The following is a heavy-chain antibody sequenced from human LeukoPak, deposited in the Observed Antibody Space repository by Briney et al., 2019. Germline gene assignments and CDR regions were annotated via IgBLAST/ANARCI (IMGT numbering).Heavy chain of an antibody. D-gene: IGHD4-17*01. J-gene: IGHJ5*02. Sequence: SETLSLTCTVSGGSISSGGYYWSWIRQPPGKGLEWIGYIYHSGSTYYNPSLKSRVTISVDTSKNQFSLKLSSVTAADTAVYYCARDVLSSQGDYGDYVEVGGSNWFDPWGQGTLVTVSS. V-gene: IGHV4-30-2*01. CDR3: ARDVLSSQGDYGDYVEVGGSNWFDP. CDR1: GGSISSGGYY. CDR2: IYHSGST.